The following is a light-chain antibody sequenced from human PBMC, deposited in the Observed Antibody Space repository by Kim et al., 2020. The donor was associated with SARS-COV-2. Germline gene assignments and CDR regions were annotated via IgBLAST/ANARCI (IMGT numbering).Light chain of an antibody. CDR2: DVT. CDR1: SSDIGGYNL. J-gene: IGLJ1*01. V-gene: IGLV2-14*01. CDR3: SSYRSGNTYV. Sequence: QSALAQPASVSGSPGQSITISCTGTSSDIGGYNLVSWHQQHPGKAPKLMIYDVTKRPSETSNRFSGSKSGNTASLTISGLQAEDEADYYCSSYRSGNTYVFGTGTKVTVL.